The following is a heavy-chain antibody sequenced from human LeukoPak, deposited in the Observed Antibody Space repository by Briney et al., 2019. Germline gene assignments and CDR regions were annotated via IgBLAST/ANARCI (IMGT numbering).Heavy chain of an antibody. CDR2: INHSGST. D-gene: IGHD4-23*01. V-gene: IGHV4-34*01. CDR3: ARDRWNDY. J-gene: IGHJ4*02. CDR1: GGSFSGYY. Sequence: SETLSLTCAVYGGSFSGYYWSWIRQPPGKGLEWIGEINHSGSTNYNPSLKSRVTISVDTSKNQFSLKLSSVTAADTAAYYCARDRWNDYWGQGTLVTVSS.